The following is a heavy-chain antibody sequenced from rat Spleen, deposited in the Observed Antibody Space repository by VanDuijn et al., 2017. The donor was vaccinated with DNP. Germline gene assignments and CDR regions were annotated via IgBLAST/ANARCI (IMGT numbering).Heavy chain of an antibody. V-gene: IGHV5-7*01. CDR2: ISYEGSST. Sequence: EVQLVESGGGLVQPGWSLKLSCAASGFTVSDFNMAWVRQAPKKGLEWVATISYEGSSTWYRDSVRGRFTISRDNAHNTLYLQMDGLRSEDTATYYCTRHRSDTISMDAWGQGTSVTVSS. D-gene: IGHD2-2*01. CDR1: GFTVSDFN. CDR3: TRHRSDTISMDA. J-gene: IGHJ4*01.